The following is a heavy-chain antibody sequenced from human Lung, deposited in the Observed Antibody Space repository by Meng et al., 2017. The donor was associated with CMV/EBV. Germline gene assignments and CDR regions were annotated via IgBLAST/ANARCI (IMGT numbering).Heavy chain of an antibody. V-gene: IGHV4-59*01. CDR3: ARIYCSSTSCYNDY. CDR1: GGSINSYY. CDR2: IYYSGST. J-gene: IGHJ4*02. Sequence: SXTVSGGSINSYYWSWIRQPPGKGLEWIGYIYYSGSTNYNPSLKSRVTISVDTSKNQFSLKLSSVTAADTAVYFCARIYCSSTSCYNDYWGQGTXVTVSS. D-gene: IGHD2-2*01.